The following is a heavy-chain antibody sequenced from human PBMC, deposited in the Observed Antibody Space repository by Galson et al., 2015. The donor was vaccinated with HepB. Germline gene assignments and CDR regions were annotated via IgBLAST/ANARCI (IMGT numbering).Heavy chain of an antibody. J-gene: IGHJ6*03. CDR3: ARDREYSSSWYYYMDV. V-gene: IGHV6-1*01. Sequence: CAISGDSVSSNSAAWNWIRQSPSRGLEWLGRTYYRSKWYNDYAVSVKSRITINPDTSKNQFSLQLNSVTPEDTAVYYCARDREYSSSWYYYMDVWGKGTTVTVSS. D-gene: IGHD6-13*01. CDR2: TYYRSKWYN. CDR1: GDSVSSNSAA.